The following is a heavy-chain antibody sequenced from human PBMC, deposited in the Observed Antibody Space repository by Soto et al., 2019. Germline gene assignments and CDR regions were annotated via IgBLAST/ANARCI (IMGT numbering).Heavy chain of an antibody. CDR2: IYPGDSDT. J-gene: IGHJ6*02. CDR3: ARRGLDGYSSWAYYYGMDV. V-gene: IGHV5-51*01. CDR1: GYSFTSYW. Sequence: GESLKISCKGSGYSFTSYWIGWVRQMPGKGLEWMGIIYPGDSDTSYSPSFQGQVTISADKSISTAYLQWSSLKASDTAMYYCARRGLDGYSSWAYYYGMDVWGQGTTVTVSS. D-gene: IGHD5-18*01.